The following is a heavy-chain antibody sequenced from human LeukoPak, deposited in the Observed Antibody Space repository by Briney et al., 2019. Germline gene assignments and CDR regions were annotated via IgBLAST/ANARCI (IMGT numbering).Heavy chain of an antibody. V-gene: IGHV3-30*18. CDR1: GFTFSSYG. CDR3: AKDAIAVAGTRWYYYYYMDV. J-gene: IGHJ6*03. CDR2: ISHDGSNK. D-gene: IGHD6-19*01. Sequence: PGGSLRLSCAASGFTFSSYGMHWVRQAPGKGLEWVAVISHDGSNKYYADSVKGRFTISRDNSKNTLYLQMNSLSAEDTAVYYCAKDAIAVAGTRWYYYYYMDVWGKGTTVTVSS.